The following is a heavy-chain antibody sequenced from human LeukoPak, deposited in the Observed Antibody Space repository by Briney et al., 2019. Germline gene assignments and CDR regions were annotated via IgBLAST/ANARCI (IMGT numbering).Heavy chain of an antibody. D-gene: IGHD3-10*01. CDR1: GFTFSSYA. V-gene: IGHV3-30-3*01. CDR3: ARGRFGELYDAFDI. J-gene: IGHJ3*02. CDR2: ISYDGSNK. Sequence: GRSLRLSCAASGFTFSSYAMHWVRQVPGKGLEWVAVISYDGSNKYYADSVKGRFTISRDNSKNTLYLQMNSLRAEDTAVYYCARGRFGELYDAFDIWGQGTMVTVSS.